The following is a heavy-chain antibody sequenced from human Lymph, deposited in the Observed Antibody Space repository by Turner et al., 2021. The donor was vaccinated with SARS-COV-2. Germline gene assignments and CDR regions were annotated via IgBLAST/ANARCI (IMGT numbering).Heavy chain of an antibody. CDR1: GFTFSSYG. CDR2: IWYDGSNK. Sequence: QVQLVESGGGVVQPGRSLRLSCAASGFTFSSYGMHWVRQAPGKGLEWVAIIWYDGSNKYYADSVKGRFTISRDNSKNTLYLQMNSLRVEDTAVYYCARDRSPFGPFHYWGQGTLVTVSS. J-gene: IGHJ4*02. CDR3: ARDRSPFGPFHY. V-gene: IGHV3-33*01. D-gene: IGHD3-10*01.